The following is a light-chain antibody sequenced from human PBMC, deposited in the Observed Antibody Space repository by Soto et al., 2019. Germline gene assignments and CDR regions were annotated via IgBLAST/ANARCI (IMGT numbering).Light chain of an antibody. Sequence: EIVMTQSPATLSVSPGERGTLSCRASQSVSSYLAWYQQKPGQAPRLLIYDASNRATGIPARFSGSGSGTDFTLTISSLEPEDFAVYYCQQRSNWPITFGQGTRLEIK. CDR1: QSVSSY. CDR3: QQRSNWPIT. J-gene: IGKJ5*01. V-gene: IGKV3-11*01. CDR2: DAS.